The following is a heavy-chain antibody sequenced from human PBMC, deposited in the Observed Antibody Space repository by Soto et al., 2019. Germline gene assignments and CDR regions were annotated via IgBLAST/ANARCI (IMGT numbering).Heavy chain of an antibody. V-gene: IGHV1-69*06. CDR3: ARDEYSSSSRAFTPMGS. CDR2: IIPIFGTA. D-gene: IGHD6-6*01. J-gene: IGHJ5*02. Sequence: SVEVSFRASGGTFMSYAISWVRQAPGQGLEWMGGIIPIFGTANYAQKFQGRVTITADKSTSTAYMELSSLRSEDTAVYYCARDEYSSSSRAFTPMGSWGQGTLVTVSS. CDR1: GGTFMSYA.